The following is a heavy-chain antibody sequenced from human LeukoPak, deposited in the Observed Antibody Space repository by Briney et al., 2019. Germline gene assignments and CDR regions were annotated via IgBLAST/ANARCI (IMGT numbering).Heavy chain of an antibody. CDR2: ISGSGGST. CDR1: GFTVSSNY. J-gene: IGHJ3*02. Sequence: PGGSLRLSCAASGFTVSSNYMSWVRQAPGKGLEWVSAISGSGGSTYYADSVKGRFTISRDNSKNTLYLQMNSLRAEDTAVYYCANTLPSGSLVGSFDIWGQGTMVTVSS. V-gene: IGHV3-23*01. CDR3: ANTLPSGSLVGSFDI. D-gene: IGHD1-26*01.